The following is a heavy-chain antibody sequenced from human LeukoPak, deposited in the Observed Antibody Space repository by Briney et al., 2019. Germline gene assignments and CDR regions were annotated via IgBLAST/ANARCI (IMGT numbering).Heavy chain of an antibody. J-gene: IGHJ6*02. CDR3: ARGLVSSSWYGNGAYYYGMDV. D-gene: IGHD6-13*01. CDR1: GYTFTSYD. Sequence: WASVNVSCKASGYTFTSYDINWVRQATGQGLEWMGWMNPNSGNTGYAQKFQGRVTMTRNTSISTAYMELSSLRSEDTAVYYCARGLVSSSWYGNGAYYYGMDVWGQGTTVTVSS. V-gene: IGHV1-8*01. CDR2: MNPNSGNT.